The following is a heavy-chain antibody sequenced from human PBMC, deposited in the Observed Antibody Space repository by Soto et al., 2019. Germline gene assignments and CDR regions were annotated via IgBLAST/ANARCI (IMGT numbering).Heavy chain of an antibody. CDR3: AGERGVWFGDLLPHGWFAP. Sequence: SETLSLTCTVSGGSISDYYWSWIRQPPGKGLEWIGYIYYTGTTSYNPSLKSRVTISVDTSRNQFSLRLTSVTAADTAVYYCAGERGVWFGDLLPHGWFAPWGQGTLVTV. D-gene: IGHD3-10*01. V-gene: IGHV4-59*01. CDR1: GGSISDYY. J-gene: IGHJ5*02. CDR2: IYYTGTT.